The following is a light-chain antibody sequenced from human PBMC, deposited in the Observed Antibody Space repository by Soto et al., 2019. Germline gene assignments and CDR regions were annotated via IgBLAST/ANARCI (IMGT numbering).Light chain of an antibody. Sequence: GDRVTITCRASQGISSWLAWYQQKPGKAPKLLIYDASSLESGVPSRFSGSGSGTEFTLTISSLQPDDFATYYCQQYNSCSETFGQGTKVDIK. J-gene: IGKJ1*01. CDR3: QQYNSCSET. CDR2: DAS. CDR1: QGISSW. V-gene: IGKV1-5*01.